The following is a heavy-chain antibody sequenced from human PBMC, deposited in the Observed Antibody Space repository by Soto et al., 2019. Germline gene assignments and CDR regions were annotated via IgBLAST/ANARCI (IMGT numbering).Heavy chain of an antibody. J-gene: IGHJ6*02. D-gene: IGHD5-12*01. CDR3: AAEGSGSTRYYYGMDV. Sequence: GASVKVSCKASGFTFTSSAVQWVRQARGQRLEWIGWTVVGSGNTNYAQKFQERVTITRDMSTSTAYMELSSLRSEDTAVYYCAAEGSGSTRYYYGMDVWGQGTTVTVSS. V-gene: IGHV1-58*01. CDR2: TVVGSGNT. CDR1: GFTFTSSA.